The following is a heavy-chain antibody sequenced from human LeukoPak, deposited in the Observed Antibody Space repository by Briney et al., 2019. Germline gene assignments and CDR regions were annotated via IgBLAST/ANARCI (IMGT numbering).Heavy chain of an antibody. V-gene: IGHV3-30*18. CDR2: ISYDGSNK. Sequence: GGSLRLSCAASGFTFSSYGMHWVRQAPGKGLEWVAVISYDGSNKYYADSVKVRFTISRDNSKNTLYLQMNSLRAEDTAVYYCAKDLAYYDFWSGYSSSGYDPRGMDVWGQGTTVTVSS. CDR3: AKDLAYYDFWSGYSSSGYDPRGMDV. J-gene: IGHJ6*02. D-gene: IGHD3-3*01. CDR1: GFTFSSYG.